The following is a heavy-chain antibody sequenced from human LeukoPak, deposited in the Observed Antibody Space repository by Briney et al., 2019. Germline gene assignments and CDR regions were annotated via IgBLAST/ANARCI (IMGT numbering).Heavy chain of an antibody. CDR3: ARGGYSSGWIYNWFAP. D-gene: IGHD6-19*01. Sequence: GGSLRLSCAASGFTFSSYWMSWVRQAPGKGLEWVANIKQDGSEKYYVDSVKGRFTISRDNAKNSLYLQMNSLRAEDTAVYYCARGGYSSGWIYNWFAPWGQGTLVTVSS. CDR2: IKQDGSEK. CDR1: GFTFSSYW. V-gene: IGHV3-7*01. J-gene: IGHJ5*02.